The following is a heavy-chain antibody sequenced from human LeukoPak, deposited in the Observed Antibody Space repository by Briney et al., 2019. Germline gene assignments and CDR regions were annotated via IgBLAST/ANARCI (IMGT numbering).Heavy chain of an antibody. V-gene: IGHV3-43*01. CDR1: GFTFDDYT. CDR3: ARDKSFYNWLDP. D-gene: IGHD1-26*01. CDR2: ISWDGGST. J-gene: IGHJ5*02. Sequence: GGSLRLSCAASGFTFDDYTMHWVRQAPEKGLECVSLISWDGGSTYYADSVKGRFTISRDNAKNSLYLQMNSLGDEDTAIYYCARDKSFYNWLDPWGQGTLVSVSS.